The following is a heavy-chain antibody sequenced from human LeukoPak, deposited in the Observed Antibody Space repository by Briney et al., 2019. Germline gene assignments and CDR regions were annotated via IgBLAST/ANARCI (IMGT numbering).Heavy chain of an antibody. D-gene: IGHD3-10*01. Sequence: PGGSLRLSCEASGFSFGSYWMTWVRQAPGKGLEWVANIKQDGSEKYYVDSVKGRFTISRDNAKISVYLQMNSLRAEDTAVYYCAREDYYGSGNYVAWGGAFDVWGQGTTVTVSS. CDR2: IKQDGSEK. CDR1: GFSFGSYW. J-gene: IGHJ3*01. V-gene: IGHV3-7*01. CDR3: AREDYYGSGNYVAWGGAFDV.